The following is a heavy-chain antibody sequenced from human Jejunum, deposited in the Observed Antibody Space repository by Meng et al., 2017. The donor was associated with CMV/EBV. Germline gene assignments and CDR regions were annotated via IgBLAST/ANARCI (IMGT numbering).Heavy chain of an antibody. V-gene: IGHV3-72*01. CDR3: ARDSMKGGGFDQ. CDR2: ISNKLNAFHT. CDR1: GFTFGDHH. Sequence: GFTFGDHHMDWCRLPPGKGLEWFGRISNKLNAFHTQYAASVKGRFTISRDDSRSALYLQMNSLKSEDTAVYFCARDSMKGGGFDQWGQGTLVTVSS. J-gene: IGHJ4*02. D-gene: IGHD3-10*01.